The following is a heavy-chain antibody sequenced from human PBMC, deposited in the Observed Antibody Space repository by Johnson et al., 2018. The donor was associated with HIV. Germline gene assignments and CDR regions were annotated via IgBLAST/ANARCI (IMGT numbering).Heavy chain of an antibody. V-gene: IGHV3-30*02. CDR1: GFTFGDYA. D-gene: IGHD3-9*01. CDR2: IRYDGSNN. CDR3: ARDPYYDFLTGPRDAFDI. J-gene: IGHJ3*02. Sequence: VQLVESGGGLVQPGRSLRLSCTASGFTFGDYAMHWVRQAPGKGLVWVAFIRYDGSNNYYADSVKGRFTISRDNSKNTLYLQMNSLRAEDTAVYYCARDPYYDFLTGPRDAFDIWGQGTMVTVSS.